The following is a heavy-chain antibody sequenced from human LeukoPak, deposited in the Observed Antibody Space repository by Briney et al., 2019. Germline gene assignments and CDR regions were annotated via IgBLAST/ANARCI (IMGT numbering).Heavy chain of an antibody. CDR2: ISSSSSTI. D-gene: IGHD5-12*01. V-gene: IGHV3-48*01. Sequence: GGSLRLSCAASGFTFSSYSMNWVRQAPGKGLEWVSYISSSSSTIYYADSVKGRFTISRDNAKNSLYLQMNSLRAEDTAVYYCARARVATTFSFKNDAFDIWGQGTMVTVSS. CDR3: ARARVATTFSFKNDAFDI. CDR1: GFTFSSYS. J-gene: IGHJ3*02.